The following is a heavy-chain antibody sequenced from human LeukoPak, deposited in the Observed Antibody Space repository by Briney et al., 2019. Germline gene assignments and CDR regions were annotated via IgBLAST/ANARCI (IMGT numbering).Heavy chain of an antibody. Sequence: PSETLSLTCTVSGGSISSYYWSWIRQPPGKGLEWIGYIYYSGSTNYNPSLKSRVTISVDTSKNQFSLKLSSVTAADTAVYYCAREGEGYYGSGGYYPHFDYWGQGTLVTVSS. CDR1: GGSISSYY. CDR2: IYYSGST. D-gene: IGHD3-10*01. V-gene: IGHV4-59*01. J-gene: IGHJ4*02. CDR3: AREGEGYYGSGGYYPHFDY.